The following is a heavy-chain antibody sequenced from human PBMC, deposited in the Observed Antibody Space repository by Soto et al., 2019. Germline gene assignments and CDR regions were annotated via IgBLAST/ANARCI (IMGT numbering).Heavy chain of an antibody. CDR2: INPFDGSR. CDR1: GYTFTSYY. J-gene: IGHJ4*02. D-gene: IGHD5-12*01. V-gene: IGHV1-46*01. CDR3: ARKMATYFDY. Sequence: GASVKVSCKASGYTFTSYYMHWVRQAPGQGLEWMGWINPFDGSRMFAQSFQGRVTMTRDTSTSTVYMEVSSLRAEDTAVYYCARKMATYFDYWGQGTLVTVSS.